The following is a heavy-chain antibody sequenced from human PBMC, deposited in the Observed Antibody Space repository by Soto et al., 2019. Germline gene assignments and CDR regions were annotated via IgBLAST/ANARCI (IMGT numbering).Heavy chain of an antibody. CDR3: ASGVYYYDSSGYYTGSRHPVCS. V-gene: IGHV4-30-4*01. Sequence: QVQLQESGPGLVKPSQTLSLPCTVSGGSISSGDYYWSWIRQPPGKGLEWIGYSYYSGSTYYNPSLKSRVTISVDTDKNQFSLKLISVHAADTAVYYCASGVYYYDSSGYYTGSRHPVCSWGQGTLVTVSS. J-gene: IGHJ5*02. CDR2: SYYSGST. D-gene: IGHD3-22*01. CDR1: GGSISSGDYY.